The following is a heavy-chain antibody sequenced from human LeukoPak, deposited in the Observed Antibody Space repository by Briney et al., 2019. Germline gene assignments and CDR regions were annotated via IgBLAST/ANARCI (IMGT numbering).Heavy chain of an antibody. D-gene: IGHD6-19*01. J-gene: IGHJ4*02. CDR3: AKASRPFGGWFPFDY. CDR1: GFTFSSYA. CDR2: ISGSGGST. V-gene: IGHV3-23*01. Sequence: GSLRLSCAASGFTFSSYAMSWVRQAPGKGLEWVSAISGSGGSTYYADSVKGRFTISRDNSKNTLYLQMNSLRAEDTAVYYCAKASRPFGGWFPFDYWGQGTLVTVSS.